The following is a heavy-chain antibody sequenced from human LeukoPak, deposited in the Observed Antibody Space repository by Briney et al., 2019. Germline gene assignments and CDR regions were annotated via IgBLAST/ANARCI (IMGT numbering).Heavy chain of an antibody. CDR3: ARAVSAVALGGYYYYGMDV. CDR1: GYTLTRYG. Sequence: APVKVSCTASGYTLTRYGISRVRRAPGHGLEWRGWISAYNGNTNYAQRFQGRVTMTTDTSTSTAYMELRGLRSDDTAVYYCARAVSAVALGGYYYYGMDVWGQGTTVTVSS. J-gene: IGHJ6*02. CDR2: ISAYNGNT. V-gene: IGHV1-18*01. D-gene: IGHD6-19*01.